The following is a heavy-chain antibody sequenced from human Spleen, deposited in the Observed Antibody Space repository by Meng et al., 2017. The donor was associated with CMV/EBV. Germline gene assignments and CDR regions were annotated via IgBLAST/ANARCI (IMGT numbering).Heavy chain of an antibody. CDR3: AGPASSTQGY. D-gene: IGHD2-2*01. J-gene: IGHJ4*02. V-gene: IGHV3-30*04. Sequence: LSCAASGFTFSSYAMHGVRQAPGNGLEWVAVISYDGSNKYYADSVKGRFTISRDNSKNTLYLQMNSLRAEDTAVYYCAGPASSTQGYWGQGTLVTVSS. CDR1: GFTFSSYA. CDR2: ISYDGSNK.